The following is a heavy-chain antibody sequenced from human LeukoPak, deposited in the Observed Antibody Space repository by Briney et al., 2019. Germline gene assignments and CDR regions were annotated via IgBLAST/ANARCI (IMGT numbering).Heavy chain of an antibody. V-gene: IGHV1-2*06. Sequence: GASVKVSCKASGYTFTGYYIHWVRQAPGQGLEWMGRINPNSGGTNYAQKFQGRVTMTRDTSISTAYMDLSGLTSDDTAVYYCARDVYDFWSGYYTWYFDYWGQGTLVTVSS. CDR3: ARDVYDFWSGYYTWYFDY. CDR1: GYTFTGYY. CDR2: INPNSGGT. J-gene: IGHJ4*02. D-gene: IGHD3-3*01.